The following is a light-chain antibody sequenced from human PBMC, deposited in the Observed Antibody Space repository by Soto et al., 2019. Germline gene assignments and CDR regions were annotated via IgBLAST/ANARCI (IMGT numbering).Light chain of an antibody. CDR1: QSVTSNY. J-gene: IGKJ4*01. CDR2: GAS. CDR3: QQYGGSPRVT. V-gene: IGKV3-20*01. Sequence: EIVLTQSPGTLSLSPGERATLSCRASQSVTSNYLAWYQQKPGQAPRLLIYGASSRAPGIPDRFSGSGSGTDFTLTISRLGPEDFAVYYCQQYGGSPRVTFGGGTKVEIK.